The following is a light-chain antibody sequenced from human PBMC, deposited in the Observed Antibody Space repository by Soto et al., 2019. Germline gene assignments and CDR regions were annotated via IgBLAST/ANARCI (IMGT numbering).Light chain of an antibody. Sequence: DIVMTQSPLSLPVTPGEPASISCRSSQSLLHNNGYNYLDWYLQKPGQSPQLLISLASNRASGVPDRFSGSGSGTDFTLKISKVEAEDVGVYYCMQALQTPITFGQGTRLEIK. V-gene: IGKV2-28*01. CDR2: LAS. CDR1: QSLLHNNGYNY. J-gene: IGKJ5*01. CDR3: MQALQTPIT.